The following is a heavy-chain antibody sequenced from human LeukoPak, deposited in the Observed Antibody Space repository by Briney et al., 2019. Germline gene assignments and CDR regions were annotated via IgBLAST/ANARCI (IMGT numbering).Heavy chain of an antibody. CDR3: ARGMVGDFWSGYYAYYYYGMDV. CDR1: GGSISSYY. CDR2: IYYSGST. J-gene: IGHJ6*02. D-gene: IGHD3-3*01. V-gene: IGHV4-59*01. Sequence: SETLSLTCTVSGGSISSYYWSWIRQPPGKGLEWIGYIYYSGSTNYNPSLKSRVTISVDTSKNQFSLKLSSATAADSAVYYCARGMVGDFWSGYYAYYYYGMDVWGQGTTVTVSS.